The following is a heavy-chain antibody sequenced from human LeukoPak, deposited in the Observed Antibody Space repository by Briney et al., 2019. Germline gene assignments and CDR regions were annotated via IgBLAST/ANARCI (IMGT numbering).Heavy chain of an antibody. Sequence: SGTLSLTCAVSGGSISSSNWWSWVRQPPGKGLEWIGEIYHSGSTNYNPSLKSRVTISVDKSKNQFSLKLSSVTAADTAVYYCARGLYYYDSSGYYWGPFDYWGQGTLVTVSS. D-gene: IGHD3-22*01. CDR1: GGSISSSNW. CDR3: ARGLYYYDSSGYYWGPFDY. J-gene: IGHJ4*02. V-gene: IGHV4-4*02. CDR2: IYHSGST.